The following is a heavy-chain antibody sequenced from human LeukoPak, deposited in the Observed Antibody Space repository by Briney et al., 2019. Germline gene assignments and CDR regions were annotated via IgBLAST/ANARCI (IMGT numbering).Heavy chain of an antibody. CDR2: INHSGST. CDR1: GGSFSGYY. D-gene: IGHD3-22*01. CDR3: ARFCNYYDSSGYYYGFDP. J-gene: IGHJ5*02. V-gene: IGHV4-34*01. Sequence: SETLSLTCAVYGGSFSGYYWSWIRQPPGKGLEWIGEINHSGSTNYNPSLKSRVTISVDTSKNQFSLKLSSVTAADTAVYYCARFCNYYDSSGYYYGFDPWGQGTLVTVSS.